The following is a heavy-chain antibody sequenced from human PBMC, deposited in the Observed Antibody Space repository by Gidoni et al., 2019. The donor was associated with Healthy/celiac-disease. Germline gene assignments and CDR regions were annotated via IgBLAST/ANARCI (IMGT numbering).Heavy chain of an antibody. Sequence: AASGFTFSSYAMSWVRQAPGKGLEWVSAISGSGGSTYYADSVKGRFTISRDNSKNTLYLQMNSLRAEDTAVYYCAKVEPPPSIYDSSGPADYWGQGTLVTVSS. V-gene: IGHV3-23*01. CDR1: GFTFSSYA. J-gene: IGHJ4*02. CDR3: AKVEPPPSIYDSSGPADY. D-gene: IGHD3-22*01. CDR2: ISGSGGST.